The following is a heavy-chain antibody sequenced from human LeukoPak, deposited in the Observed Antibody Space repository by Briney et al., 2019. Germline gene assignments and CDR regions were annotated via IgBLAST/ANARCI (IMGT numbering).Heavy chain of an antibody. CDR1: GGSLSSHD. CDR3: VRFSSGCSTASCHLAY. CDR2: IYYTGTT. V-gene: IGHV4-59*11. D-gene: IGHD1-26*01. J-gene: IGHJ4*02. Sequence: SETLSLTCTVSGGSLSSHDWGWLRQPPGKGLELIGHIYYTGTTFYNPSLNSRVTISLDTSRNQFSLRLTSVTAADTAVYYCVRFSSGCSTASCHLAYWGQGTLVTVSS.